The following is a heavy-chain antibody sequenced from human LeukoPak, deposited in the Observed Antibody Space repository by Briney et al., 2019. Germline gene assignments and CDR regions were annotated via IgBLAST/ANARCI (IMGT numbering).Heavy chain of an antibody. D-gene: IGHD5-12*01. Sequence: SETLSLTCAVYGGSFSGYYWSWIRQPPGKGLEWIGEINHSGSTNYNPSLKSRVTISVDTSKNQFSLKLSSVTAADTAVYFCARGGYSGLTHWGQGTQVTVSS. CDR1: GGSFSGYY. CDR2: INHSGST. CDR3: ARGGYSGLTH. J-gene: IGHJ4*02. V-gene: IGHV4-34*01.